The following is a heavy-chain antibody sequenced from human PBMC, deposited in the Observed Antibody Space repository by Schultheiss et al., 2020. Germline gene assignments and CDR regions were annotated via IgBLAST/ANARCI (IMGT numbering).Heavy chain of an antibody. D-gene: IGHD3-22*01. V-gene: IGHV3-23*01. CDR1: GFTFSNAW. Sequence: GGSLRLSCAASGFTFSNAWMSWVRQAPGKGPEWVSAMSGSGGNTYYADSVKGRFTISRDNSKNTLYLQMNSLRAEDTAVYYCARTPYYDSSGYYVYWGQGTLVTVSS. CDR3: ARTPYYDSSGYYVY. CDR2: MSGSGGNT. J-gene: IGHJ4*02.